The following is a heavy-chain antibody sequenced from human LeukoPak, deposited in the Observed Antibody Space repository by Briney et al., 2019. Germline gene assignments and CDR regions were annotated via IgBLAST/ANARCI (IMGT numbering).Heavy chain of an antibody. V-gene: IGHV4-4*09. Sequence: SETLSLTCTVSGGSISSYYWSWIRQPPGKGLEWIGYIYTSGSTNYNHSLKSRVTISVDTSKNQFSLKLSSVTAADTAVYYCARPLPGKRGDPIDAFDIWGQGTMVTVSS. CDR1: GGSISSYY. D-gene: IGHD3-10*01. CDR3: ARPLPGKRGDPIDAFDI. J-gene: IGHJ3*02. CDR2: IYTSGST.